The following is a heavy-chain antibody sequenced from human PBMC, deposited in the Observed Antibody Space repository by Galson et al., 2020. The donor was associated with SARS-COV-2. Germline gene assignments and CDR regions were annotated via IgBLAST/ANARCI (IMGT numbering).Heavy chain of an antibody. CDR2: IFRGGGT. V-gene: IGHV4-59*11. CDR1: GVTISNHY. D-gene: IGHD6-19*01. Sequence: SETLSLTCTVSGVTISNHYWIWIRQPPGKGLEFVGYIFRGGGTRYNPSLKSRVTVSVDRSKNQFLLNLTSVTAADTAMYYCARGKYSSAWYDSSWYFDLWGRGTLVNVSS. J-gene: IGHJ2*01. CDR3: ARGKYSSAWYDSSWYFDL.